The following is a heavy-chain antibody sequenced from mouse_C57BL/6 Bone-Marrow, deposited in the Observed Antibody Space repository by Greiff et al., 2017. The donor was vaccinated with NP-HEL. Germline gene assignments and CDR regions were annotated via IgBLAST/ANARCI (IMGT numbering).Heavy chain of an antibody. J-gene: IGHJ4*01. CDR3: ARERRYYYGTGAMDY. Sequence: DVMLVESGGGLVKPGGSLKLSCAASGFTFSSYAMSWVRQTPEKRLEWVATISDGGSYTYYPDNVKGRFTISRDNAKNNLYLQMSHLKSEDTAMYYCARERRYYYGTGAMDYWGQGTSVTVSS. CDR2: ISDGGSYT. D-gene: IGHD1-1*01. V-gene: IGHV5-4*01. CDR1: GFTFSSYA.